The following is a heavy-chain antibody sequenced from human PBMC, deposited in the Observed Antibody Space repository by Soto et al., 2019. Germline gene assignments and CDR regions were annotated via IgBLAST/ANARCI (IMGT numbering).Heavy chain of an antibody. Sequence: QVQLVQSGAEVKKPGSSVKVSCKASGGTFSSYTINWVRQAPVQGLEWMGRIIPMLGIATIEQKFQVRVTITAENSTSASDMELSSLRSEDKAVYYCARSLQQVTYFDYWGQGPMVTVSS. CDR2: IIPMLGIA. V-gene: IGHV1-69*02. CDR3: ARSLQQVTYFDY. CDR1: GGTFSSYT. D-gene: IGHD2-21*02. J-gene: IGHJ4*02.